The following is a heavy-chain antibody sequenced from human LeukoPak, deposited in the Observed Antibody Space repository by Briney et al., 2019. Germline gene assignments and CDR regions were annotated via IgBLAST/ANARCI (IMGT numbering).Heavy chain of an antibody. CDR2: INPDGSTT. CDR3: ARVRVGAYDFEY. CDR1: GFSFSDNS. J-gene: IGHJ4*02. Sequence: GGSLRLSCAASGFSFSDNSMNWVRQAPGKGLVWVSRINPDGSTTTYADSVKGRFTISRDNAKNTLYLQMNSLRAEDTAVYYCARVRVGAYDFEYWGQGTLVTVSS. D-gene: IGHD3-10*01. V-gene: IGHV3-74*01.